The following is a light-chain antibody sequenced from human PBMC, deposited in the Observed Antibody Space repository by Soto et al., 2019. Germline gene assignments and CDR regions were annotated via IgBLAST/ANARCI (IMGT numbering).Light chain of an antibody. J-gene: IGKJ4*01. CDR3: KQYNSYHLT. CDR1: QSISSW. Sequence: DIQMTQSPSTLSASVGDRVTITCRASQSISSWLAWYQQKPGKAPKLLIYDASSLESGVPSRFSGSGSGREFTLTISSRQPDDSTTHYHKQYNSYHLTFGGGTKVEIX. CDR2: DAS. V-gene: IGKV1-5*01.